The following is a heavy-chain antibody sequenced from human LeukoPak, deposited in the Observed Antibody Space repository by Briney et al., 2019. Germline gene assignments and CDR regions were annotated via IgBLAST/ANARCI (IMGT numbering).Heavy chain of an antibody. V-gene: IGHV3-23*01. CDR1: GFTFSSYA. CDR2: ISGSGGST. D-gene: IGHD5-12*01. Sequence: PGGSLRLSCAASGFTFSSYAMHWVRQAPGKGLEWVSAISGSGGSTYYADSVKGRFTISRDNSKNTLYLQMNSLRAEDTAVYYCAKDLRLIVATYYFDYWGQGTLVTVSS. J-gene: IGHJ4*02. CDR3: AKDLRLIVATYYFDY.